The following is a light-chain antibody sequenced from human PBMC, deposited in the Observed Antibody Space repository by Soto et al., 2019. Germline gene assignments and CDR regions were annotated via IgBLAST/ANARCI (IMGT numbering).Light chain of an antibody. CDR1: QSISSW. J-gene: IGKJ2*01. CDR2: DAS. CDR3: QQYNSYPYT. V-gene: IGKV1-5*01. Sequence: DIQMNQSPSTLSASVGDRVTITCRARQSISSWLAWYQQKPGKAPKLLIYDASSLESGVPSRFSGSGSGTEFTLTISSLQPDDFATCYCQQYNSYPYTFGQGTKLEIK.